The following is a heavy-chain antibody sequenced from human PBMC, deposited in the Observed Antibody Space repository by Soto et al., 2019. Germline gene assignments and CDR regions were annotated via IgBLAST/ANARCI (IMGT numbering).Heavy chain of an antibody. CDR3: ARDQAGRAAAGTLYYYYYGMDV. D-gene: IGHD6-13*01. V-gene: IGHV1-2*04. CDR2: INANSGGT. J-gene: IGHJ6*02. Sequence: QVQLVQSGAEVKKPGASVKVSCKASGYTFTGYYMHWVRQAPGQGLEWMGWINANSGGTNYAQKFQGWVTMTRDTSISTAYMELSRLRSDDTAVYYCARDQAGRAAAGTLYYYYYGMDVWGQGTTVTVSS. CDR1: GYTFTGYY.